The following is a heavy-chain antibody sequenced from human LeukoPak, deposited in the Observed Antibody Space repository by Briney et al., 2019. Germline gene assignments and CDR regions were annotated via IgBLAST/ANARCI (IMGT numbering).Heavy chain of an antibody. CDR3: ARESSSGYSGYDPVAFDY. Sequence: PGGSLRLSCAASGFTFSSYAMCWVRQAPGKGLEWVSSISGSGGTTYYADSVKGRFTISRDNSKNTVYLQMNSLRAEDTAVYYCARESSSGYSGYDPVAFDYWGQGTLVTVSS. J-gene: IGHJ4*02. D-gene: IGHD5-12*01. CDR1: GFTFSSYA. CDR2: ISGSGGTT. V-gene: IGHV3-23*01.